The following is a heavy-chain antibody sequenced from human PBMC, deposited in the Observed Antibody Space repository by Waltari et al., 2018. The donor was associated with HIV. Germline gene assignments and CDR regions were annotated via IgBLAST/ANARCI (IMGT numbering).Heavy chain of an antibody. CDR2: IYHSGST. V-gene: IGHV4-38-2*02. Sequence: QVQLQESGPGLVKPSETLSLTCTVSGYSISSGYYWGWIRQPPGKGLEWIGSIYHSGSTYYNPSLKRRVTISVDTSKNQFSLKLSSVTAADTAVYYCAREGQLDLRPYNWFDPWGQGTLVTVSS. CDR1: GYSISSGYY. D-gene: IGHD6-6*01. J-gene: IGHJ5*02. CDR3: AREGQLDLRPYNWFDP.